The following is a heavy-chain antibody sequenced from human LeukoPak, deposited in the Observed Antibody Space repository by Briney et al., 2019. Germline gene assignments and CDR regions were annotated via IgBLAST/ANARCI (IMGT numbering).Heavy chain of an antibody. D-gene: IGHD6-19*01. CDR2: ISWISGSI. CDR3: AGSSGWTGYAFDI. V-gene: IGHV3-9*01. CDR1: GFTFDDYA. J-gene: IGHJ3*02. Sequence: GGSLRLSCAASGFTFDDYAMHWVRQAPGKGLEWVSGISWISGSIGYADSVKGRFTISRDNAKNSLYLQMNSLRAEDTAVYYCAGSSGWTGYAFDIWGQGTMVTVSS.